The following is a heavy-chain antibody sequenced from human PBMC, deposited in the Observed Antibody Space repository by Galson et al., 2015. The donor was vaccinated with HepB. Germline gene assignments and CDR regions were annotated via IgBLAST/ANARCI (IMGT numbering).Heavy chain of an antibody. CDR2: IYPADSDT. V-gene: IGHV5-51*01. CDR1: GYSFTNYW. J-gene: IGHJ4*02. Sequence: QSGAEVKKPGESLKISCKGSGYSFTNYWIGWVRQMPGIGLEWMGIIYPADSDTRYSPSFQGQVTISADKSISTAYLQWSSLKASDTGIYYCARRGEKFRAHDYWGQGTLVTVSS. CDR3: ARRGEKFRAHDY. D-gene: IGHD2-21*01.